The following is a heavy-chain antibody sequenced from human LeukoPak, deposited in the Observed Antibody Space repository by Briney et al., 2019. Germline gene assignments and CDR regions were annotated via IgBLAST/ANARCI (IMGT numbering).Heavy chain of an antibody. V-gene: IGHV4-38-2*01. Sequence: SETLSLTCAVSGYSISSGYYWGWIRQPPGKGLEWIGRIHHSGSTYYNPSLKSRVTISVDTSKNQFSLKLSSVTAADTAVYYCARSYYDFWSGYYTHYFDYWGQGTLVTVSS. CDR2: IHHSGST. J-gene: IGHJ4*02. CDR1: GYSISSGYY. D-gene: IGHD3-3*01. CDR3: ARSYYDFWSGYYTHYFDY.